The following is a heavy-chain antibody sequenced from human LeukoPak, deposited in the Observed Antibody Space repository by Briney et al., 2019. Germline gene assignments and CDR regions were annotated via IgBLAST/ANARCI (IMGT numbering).Heavy chain of an antibody. V-gene: IGHV3-30*02. CDR3: ARDQHYDVLTAFGLVV. Sequence: GGSLRLSCAASGFTFSSFGMHWVRQAPGKGLEWVAFIRYGGTNEYYADSVKCRFTISRDNSKNTLSLLMNGLRVEDTAVYYCARDQHYDVLTAFGLVVWGQGTTVTVFS. D-gene: IGHD3-9*01. CDR2: IRYGGTNE. CDR1: GFTFSSFG. J-gene: IGHJ6*02.